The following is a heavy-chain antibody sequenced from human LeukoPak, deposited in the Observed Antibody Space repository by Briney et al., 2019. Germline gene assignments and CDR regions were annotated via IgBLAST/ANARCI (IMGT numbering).Heavy chain of an antibody. Sequence: PSETLSLTCAVYGGSFSGCFWSGISQPPGKGLEWIGEINHSGSTNYNPSLKSRVTISVDTSKNQFSLKLSSVTAADTAVYYCARGRRALDYWGQGTLVTGSS. CDR1: GGSFSGCF. J-gene: IGHJ4*02. CDR2: INHSGST. V-gene: IGHV4-34*01. CDR3: ARGRRALDY.